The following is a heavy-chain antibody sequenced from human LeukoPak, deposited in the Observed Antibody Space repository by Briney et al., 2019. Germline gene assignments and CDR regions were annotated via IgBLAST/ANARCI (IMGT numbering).Heavy chain of an antibody. D-gene: IGHD6-19*01. CDR1: GFTFSSYA. CDR2: ISGSGGNT. Sequence: GGSLRLSCAASGFTFSSYALSWVRQAPGKGLEWVSGISGSGGNTYYADSVKGRFTISRGNSKSTTYLQMNGLRADDTAVYYCAKTTGGWPRFFDHWGQGTLVAVSS. V-gene: IGHV3-23*01. CDR3: AKTTGGWPRFFDH. J-gene: IGHJ4*02.